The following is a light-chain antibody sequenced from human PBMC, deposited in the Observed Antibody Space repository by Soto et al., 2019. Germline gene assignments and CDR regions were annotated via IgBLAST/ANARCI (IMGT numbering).Light chain of an antibody. CDR3: SAYTNSNTWV. V-gene: IGLV2-14*01. CDR1: TSDIGGYNF. CDR2: EVS. Sequence: QSVLTQPASVSGSPGQSITISCIGTTSDIGGYNFVSWYQQYPGKAPKLMIYEVSNRPSGVSNRFSGSKSDNTASLTISGLQAEDEADYYCSAYTNSNTWVFGGGTKLTVL. J-gene: IGLJ3*02.